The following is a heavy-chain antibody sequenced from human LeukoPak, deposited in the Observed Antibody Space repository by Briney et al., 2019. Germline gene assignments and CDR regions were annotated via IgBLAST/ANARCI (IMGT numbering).Heavy chain of an antibody. CDR2: ISSSGSTI. CDR1: GFTFSDYY. CDR3: AKVTAAVRYYFDY. V-gene: IGHV3-11*01. J-gene: IGHJ4*02. Sequence: GGSLRLSCAASGFTFSDYYMSWIRQAPGKGLEWVSYISSSGSTIYYADSVKGRFTISRDNSKNTLYLHMNSLRADDTAVYYCAKVTAAVRYYFDYWGQGTLVTVSS. D-gene: IGHD6-13*01.